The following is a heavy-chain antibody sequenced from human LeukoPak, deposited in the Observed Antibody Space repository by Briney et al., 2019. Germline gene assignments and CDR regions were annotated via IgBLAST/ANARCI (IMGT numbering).Heavy chain of an antibody. V-gene: IGHV3-53*01. J-gene: IGHJ4*02. CDR1: GFPVSINS. Sequence: GGSLRLSCTVSGFPVSINSMSWVRQAPGKGLEWVSFIYSGGNTHYSDSVKGRFTISRDNSKNTLYLQMNSLRAEDTAVYYCARETPYGSGSYPFDYWGQGILVTVSS. CDR2: IYSGGNT. CDR3: ARETPYGSGSYPFDY. D-gene: IGHD3-10*01.